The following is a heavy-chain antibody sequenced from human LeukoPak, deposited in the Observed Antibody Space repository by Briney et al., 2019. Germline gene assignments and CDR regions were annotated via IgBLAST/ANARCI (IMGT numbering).Heavy chain of an antibody. J-gene: IGHJ4*02. CDR1: GGSISSYY. D-gene: IGHD3-16*01. V-gene: IGHV4-59*08. CDR2: MYYSGST. CDR3: ARHLYDYVWGSYGPSAFDY. Sequence: PSETLSLTCTVSGGSISSYYWSWIRQPPGKGLEWIGYMYYSGSTNYNPSLKSRVTISVDTSKNQFSLKLSSVTAADTAVYYCARHLYDYVWGSYGPSAFDYWGQGTLVTVSS.